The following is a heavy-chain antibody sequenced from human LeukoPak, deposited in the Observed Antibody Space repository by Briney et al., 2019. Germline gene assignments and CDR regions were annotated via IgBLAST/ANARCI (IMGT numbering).Heavy chain of an antibody. CDR1: GFTFSTYW. J-gene: IGHJ5*02. CDR3: ARSGYGNSGSLES. CDR2: IKQDGSEK. Sequence: PGGSLRLSCAASGFTFSTYWMTWVRQAPGKGLEWVANIKQDGSEKYYVDSVKGRFTISRDRSKNTLFLQMNSLRAEDTAIYYCARSGYGNSGSLESWGQGTLVSVSS. D-gene: IGHD5-12*01. V-gene: IGHV3-7*05.